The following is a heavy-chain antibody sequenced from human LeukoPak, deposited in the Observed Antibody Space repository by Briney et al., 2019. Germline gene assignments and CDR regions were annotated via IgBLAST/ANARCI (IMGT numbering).Heavy chain of an antibody. Sequence: GGSLRLSCAASGFTFSSYEMNWVRQAPGKGLEWVAYIGRRDSTKYYADSVKGRFTISRDNSKNTLYLQMNSLRAEDTAVYYCAKVRYFGPSAFDIWGQGTMVTVSS. D-gene: IGHD3-9*01. CDR1: GFTFSSYE. CDR3: AKVRYFGPSAFDI. CDR2: IGRRDSTK. V-gene: IGHV3-48*03. J-gene: IGHJ3*02.